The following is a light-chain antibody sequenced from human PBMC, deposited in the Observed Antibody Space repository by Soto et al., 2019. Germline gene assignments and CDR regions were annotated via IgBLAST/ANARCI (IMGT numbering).Light chain of an antibody. J-gene: IGKJ5*01. V-gene: IGKV3-11*01. CDR2: DAS. Sequence: EIVLTQSPATLSLSPGERATLSCRSSQSVSSYLAWYQQKPCHAPSLLIYDASNRATGIPARFSGGGSGTEFTLSISSLQSEDFAVYYCQQYNNWHPITFGQGKRLEIK. CDR1: QSVSSY. CDR3: QQYNNWHPIT.